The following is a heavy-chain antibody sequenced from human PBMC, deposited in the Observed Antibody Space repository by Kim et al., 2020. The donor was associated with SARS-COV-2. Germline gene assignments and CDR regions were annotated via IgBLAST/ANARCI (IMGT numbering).Heavy chain of an antibody. CDR1: GFTVSSNY. CDR2: IYSGGST. D-gene: IGHD4-17*01. Sequence: GGSLRLSCAASGFTVSSNYMSWVRQAPGKGLEWVSVIYSGGSTYYADSVKGRFTISRHNSKNTLYLQMNSLRAEDTAVYYCARAWTSEDDYGDSYYYYGMDVWGQGTTVTVSS. CDR3: ARAWTSEDDYGDSYYYYGMDV. J-gene: IGHJ6*02. V-gene: IGHV3-53*04.